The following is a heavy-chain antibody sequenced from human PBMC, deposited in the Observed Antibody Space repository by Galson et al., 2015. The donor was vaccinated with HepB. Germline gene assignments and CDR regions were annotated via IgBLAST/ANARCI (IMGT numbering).Heavy chain of an antibody. D-gene: IGHD3-3*01. CDR1: GFTFSSYS. J-gene: IGHJ4*02. CDR2: ISSSSSTI. Sequence: LRLSCAASGFTFSSYSMNWVRQAPGKGLEWVSYISSSSSTIYYADSVKGRFTISRDNAKNSLYLQMNSLRDEDTAVYYCARYYDFWSGYWGFDYWGQGTLVTVSS. V-gene: IGHV3-48*02. CDR3: ARYYDFWSGYWGFDY.